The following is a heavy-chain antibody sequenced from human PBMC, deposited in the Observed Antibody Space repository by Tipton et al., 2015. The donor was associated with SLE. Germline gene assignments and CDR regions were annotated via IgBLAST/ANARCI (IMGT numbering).Heavy chain of an antibody. V-gene: IGHV4-61*08. D-gene: IGHD1-26*01. J-gene: IGHJ4*02. CDR1: GGSISSGDYY. CDR2: ISYIGSP. CDR3: AREGGWTFGIDV. Sequence: LRLSCTVSGGSISSGDYYWSWIRQPPGKGLEWIGFISYIGSPNYNPSLKSRVTISVDTSKNHFSLKLSSVTAADTAVYYCAREGGWTFGIDVWGQGTLVTVSS.